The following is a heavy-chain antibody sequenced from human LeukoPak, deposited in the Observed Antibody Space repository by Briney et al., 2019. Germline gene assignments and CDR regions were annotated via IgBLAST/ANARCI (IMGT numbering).Heavy chain of an antibody. CDR2: IYYSGST. CDR1: GGSISSYY. J-gene: IGHJ6*02. D-gene: IGHD1-26*01. Sequence: SETLSLTCTASGGSISSYYWSWIRQPPGKGLEWIGDIYYSGSTNYNPSLKSRVTISVDTSKNQFSLKLSSVTAADTAVYYCARGSGRWEHPYYGMDVWGQGTTVTVSS. V-gene: IGHV4-59*01. CDR3: ARGSGRWEHPYYGMDV.